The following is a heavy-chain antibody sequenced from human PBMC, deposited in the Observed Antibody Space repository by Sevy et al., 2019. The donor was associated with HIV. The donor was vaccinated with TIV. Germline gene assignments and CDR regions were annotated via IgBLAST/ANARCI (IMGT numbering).Heavy chain of an antibody. D-gene: IGHD4-17*01. CDR2: IRSKANSYAT. V-gene: IGHV3-73*01. CDR3: TRRRDYGCNSVDY. Sequence: GGSLRLSCAASGFTFSGSAMHWVRQASGKGLEWVGRIRSKANSYATAYAASVKGRFTISRDDSKNTAYLQMNSMKTEDTAVYYCTRRRDYGCNSVDYWGQGTLVTFSS. CDR1: GFTFSGSA. J-gene: IGHJ4*02.